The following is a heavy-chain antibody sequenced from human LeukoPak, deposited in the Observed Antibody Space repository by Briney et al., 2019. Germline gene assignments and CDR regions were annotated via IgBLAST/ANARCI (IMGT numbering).Heavy chain of an antibody. V-gene: IGHV3-23*01. J-gene: IGHJ4*02. CDR1: GFTFSSYA. D-gene: IGHD3-9*01. CDR2: ISGSGGST. Sequence: GGSLRLSCAASGFTFSSYAMSWVRQAPGEGLEWVSAISGSGGSTYYADSVKGRFTISRDNSKNTLHLQMNSLRAEDTAVYYCAKGRYFDWSYCYFDYWGQGTLVTVSS. CDR3: AKGRYFDWSYCYFDY.